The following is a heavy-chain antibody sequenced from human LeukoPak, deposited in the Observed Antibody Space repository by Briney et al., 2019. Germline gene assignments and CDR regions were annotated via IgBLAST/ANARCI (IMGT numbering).Heavy chain of an antibody. CDR3: ARREVYSSETSSFDY. J-gene: IGHJ4*02. Sequence: SETLSLTCTVSGGSISSGGYYWSWIRQHPGKGLEWIGYIYYSGSTYYNPSLKSRVTISVDTSKNQFSLKLSSVTAADTAVYYCARREVYSSETSSFDYWGQGTLVTVSS. CDR2: IYYSGST. CDR1: GGSISSGGYY. V-gene: IGHV4-31*03. D-gene: IGHD6-19*01.